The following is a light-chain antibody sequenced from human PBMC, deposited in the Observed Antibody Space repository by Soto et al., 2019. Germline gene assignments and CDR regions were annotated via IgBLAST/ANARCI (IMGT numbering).Light chain of an antibody. J-gene: IGKJ4*01. V-gene: IGKV3-11*01. CDR1: QSVSSY. CDR3: QQRSNWPPGGT. Sequence: EIVFTQSPSTLSLSPGERATLSCRASQSVSSYLAWYQQKPGQAPRLLIYDASNRATGIPARFSGSGSGTDFTLTISSLEPEDFAVYYCQQRSNWPPGGTFGGGTKVDIK. CDR2: DAS.